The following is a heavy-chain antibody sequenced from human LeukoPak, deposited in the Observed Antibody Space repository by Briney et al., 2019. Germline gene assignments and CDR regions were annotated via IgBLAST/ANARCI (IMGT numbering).Heavy chain of an antibody. CDR2: ISGSSSTI. V-gene: IGHV3-48*04. CDR3: ARGDSSGYYYNWFDP. D-gene: IGHD3-22*01. CDR1: AFTFSAYS. Sequence: GGSLRLSCAASAFTFSAYSMNWVRQAPGKGLEWVSYISGSSSTIYYADSVKGRFTISRDNTKNSLYLQMNSLRAEDTAVYYCARGDSSGYYYNWFDPWGQGTLVTVSS. J-gene: IGHJ5*02.